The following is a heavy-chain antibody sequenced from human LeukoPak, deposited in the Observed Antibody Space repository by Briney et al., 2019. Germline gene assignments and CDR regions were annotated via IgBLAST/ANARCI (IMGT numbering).Heavy chain of an antibody. V-gene: IGHV1-69*13. CDR2: IIPIFGTA. CDR3: ARASPPVEMATISFDP. J-gene: IGHJ5*02. CDR1: GGTFSSYA. Sequence: SVKVSCKASGGTFSSYAISWVRQAPGQGLEWMGGIIPIFGTANYAQEFQGRVTITADESTSTAYMELSSLRSEDTAVYYCARASPPVEMATISFDPWGQGTLVTVSS. D-gene: IGHD5-24*01.